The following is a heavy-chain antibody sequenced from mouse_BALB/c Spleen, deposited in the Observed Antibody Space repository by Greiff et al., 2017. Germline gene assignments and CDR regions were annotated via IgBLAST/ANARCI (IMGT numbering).Heavy chain of an antibody. Sequence: EVQLVESGGGLVKPGGSLKLSCAASGFTFSSYAMSWVRQTPEKRREWVASISSGGSTYYPDSVKGRFTISRDNARNILYLQMSSLRSEDTAMYYCAREGYGNSDYWGQGTTLTVSS. CDR1: GFTFSSYA. CDR3: AREGYGNSDY. J-gene: IGHJ2*01. D-gene: IGHD2-10*02. CDR2: ISSGGST. V-gene: IGHV5-6-5*01.